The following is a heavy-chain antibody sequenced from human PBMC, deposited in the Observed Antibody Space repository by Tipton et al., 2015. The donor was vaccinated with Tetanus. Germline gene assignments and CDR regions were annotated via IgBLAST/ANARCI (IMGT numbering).Heavy chain of an antibody. Sequence: GLVKPSETLSLSCTVSGGSISSFYWSWIRQSPGRGLEWIGYIYYTGNTYYNPSLKSRVTISVDTSKNQFSLELSSVTAADTAVNYCARRSVSARFDDWGQGTLVTVSS. CDR1: GGSISSFY. CDR3: ARRSVSARFDD. D-gene: IGHD6-6*01. V-gene: IGHV4-59*06. J-gene: IGHJ4*02. CDR2: IYYTGNT.